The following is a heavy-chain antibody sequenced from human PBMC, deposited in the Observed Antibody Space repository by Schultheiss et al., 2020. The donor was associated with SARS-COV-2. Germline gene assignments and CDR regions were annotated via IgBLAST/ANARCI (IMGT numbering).Heavy chain of an antibody. J-gene: IGHJ5*02. D-gene: IGHD2-2*01. Sequence: SQTLSLTCTVSGGSISSGGYYWSWIRQHPGKGLEWIGSIYYSGSTYYNPSLKSRVTISADTSKNQFSLKLSSVTAADTAVYYCTTVIGGTSCPPAWGQGTLVTVSS. CDR3: TTVIGGTSCPPA. CDR1: GGSISSGGYY. CDR2: IYYSGST. V-gene: IGHV4-39*03.